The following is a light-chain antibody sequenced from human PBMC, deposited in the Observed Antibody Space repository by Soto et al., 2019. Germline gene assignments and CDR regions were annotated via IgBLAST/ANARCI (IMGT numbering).Light chain of an antibody. V-gene: IGLV2-14*03. CDR1: SSDVDTYIY. CDR2: DVT. CDR3: SSYTFSTLV. Sequence: QSALTQPASVSGSPGQSITISCTGTSSDVDTYIYISWYQQHPGKAPKLIIYDVTNRPPGVSNRFSGSKSGNTASLTISGLQTEDEADYYCSSYTFSTLVFATGTNLTVL. J-gene: IGLJ1*01.